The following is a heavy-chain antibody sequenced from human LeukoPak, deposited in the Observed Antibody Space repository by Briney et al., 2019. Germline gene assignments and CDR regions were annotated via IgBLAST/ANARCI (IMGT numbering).Heavy chain of an antibody. Sequence: SETLSLTCTVSGGSISSYYWSWIRQPPGKGLEWIGYIYYSGSTNYNPSLKRRVTISVDTSKNQFSLKLSSVPAADTAVYYCATWHSSGYPPVGAFDIWGQGTMVTVSS. D-gene: IGHD3-22*01. V-gene: IGHV4-59*01. J-gene: IGHJ3*02. CDR3: ATWHSSGYPPVGAFDI. CDR1: GGSISSYY. CDR2: IYYSGST.